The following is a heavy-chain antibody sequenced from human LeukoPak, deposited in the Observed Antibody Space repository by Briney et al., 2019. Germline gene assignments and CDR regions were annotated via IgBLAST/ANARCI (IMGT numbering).Heavy chain of an antibody. Sequence: NPGGSLRLSCAASGFTFNTYSTNWVRQAPGKGLEWVSSISSDSNYIYYADSLKGRFTISRDNAKKSLYLQLISLRAEDTAVYYCARVAFGLYVMDVWGQGTTVTVSS. CDR3: ARVAFGLYVMDV. D-gene: IGHD3/OR15-3a*01. CDR1: GFTFNTYS. J-gene: IGHJ6*02. CDR2: ISSDSNYI. V-gene: IGHV3-21*01.